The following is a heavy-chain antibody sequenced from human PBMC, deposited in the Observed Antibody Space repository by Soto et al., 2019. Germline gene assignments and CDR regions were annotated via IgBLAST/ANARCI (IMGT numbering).Heavy chain of an antibody. Sequence: QVQLVESGGGVVQPGRSLRLSCAASGFTFSSYGMHWVRQAPGKGLEWVAVISYDGSNKYYADSMKGRFTISRDNSKNTLYLQMNSLRCEDTAVYYCANDQAVYYHYRMDVWSQGTTVTVSS. CDR2: ISYDGSNK. V-gene: IGHV3-30*18. CDR1: GFTFSSYG. J-gene: IGHJ6*02. CDR3: ANDQAVYYHYRMDV.